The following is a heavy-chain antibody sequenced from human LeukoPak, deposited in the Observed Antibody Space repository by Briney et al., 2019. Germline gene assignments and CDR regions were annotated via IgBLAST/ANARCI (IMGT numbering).Heavy chain of an antibody. Sequence: GESLKISCKGSGYRFTNYWIGWVRQMPGKGLEWMGIIYPGDSDTRYSPSFQGQVTISADKSISTAYLQWSSLKASDTAMYYCARRSYSSSWYYFDYWGQGTLVTVSS. V-gene: IGHV5-51*01. CDR3: ARRSYSSSWYYFDY. J-gene: IGHJ4*02. CDR1: GYRFTNYW. CDR2: IYPGDSDT. D-gene: IGHD6-13*01.